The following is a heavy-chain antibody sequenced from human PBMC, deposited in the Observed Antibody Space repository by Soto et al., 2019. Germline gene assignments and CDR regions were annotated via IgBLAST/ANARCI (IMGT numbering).Heavy chain of an antibody. Sequence: ASVKVSCKAPGATFTSYYLNWVRQAPGQGLEWMGVISPHGGSTKYAQKFQGRITMTRDTSRSTVYMELSSLRSDDTAIYYCARSSGGNFGIIIEGSNWFDPWGQGTLVTVSS. CDR1: GATFTSYY. J-gene: IGHJ5*02. V-gene: IGHV1-46*01. CDR2: ISPHGGST. D-gene: IGHD3-3*01. CDR3: ARSSGGNFGIIIEGSNWFDP.